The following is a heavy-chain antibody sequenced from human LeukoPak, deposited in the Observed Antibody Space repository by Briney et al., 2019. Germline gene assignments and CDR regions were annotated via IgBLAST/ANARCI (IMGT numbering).Heavy chain of an antibody. Sequence: SETLSLTCTVSGGFISSYYWSWIRQPAGKGLEWIGRIYTSGSTNYNPSLKSRVTMSVDTSKNQFSLKLSSVTAADTAVYYCARDRVPLWFGELSLYYYYGMDVWGQGTTVTVSS. CDR3: ARDRVPLWFGELSLYYYYGMDV. CDR1: GGFISSYY. CDR2: IYTSGST. J-gene: IGHJ6*02. D-gene: IGHD3-10*01. V-gene: IGHV4-4*07.